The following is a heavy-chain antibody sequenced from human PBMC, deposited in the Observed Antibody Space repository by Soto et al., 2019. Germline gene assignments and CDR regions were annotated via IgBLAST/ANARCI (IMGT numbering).Heavy chain of an antibody. Sequence: QVRLVQSGAEVNKPGASVKVSCEASGYTFTDYGISWVRQAPGQGLEWMGWISTNNGDTKYGQKFQGRGVMSTDTSTSTASVELSSLKSDDAAVYYCAREYCTDTRCYGPGYWGQGTLVTVS. CDR1: GYTFTDYG. CDR3: AREYCTDTRCYGPGY. CDR2: ISTNNGDT. D-gene: IGHD2-8*02. V-gene: IGHV1-18*01. J-gene: IGHJ4*02.